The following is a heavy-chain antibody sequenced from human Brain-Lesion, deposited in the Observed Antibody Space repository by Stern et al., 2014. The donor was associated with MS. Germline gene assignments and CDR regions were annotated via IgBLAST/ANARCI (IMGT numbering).Heavy chain of an antibody. D-gene: IGHD3-10*01. CDR2: IYYRGSN. J-gene: IGHJ4*02. CDR1: GGSLSSSSYY. V-gene: IGHV4-39*01. Sequence: QVQLVESGPGLVKPSETLSLTCTVSGGSLSSSSYYWGWIRQPPGEGLEWLGSIYYRGSNYYNPSLKSRVTIVMATSNNQVFLRLSTVAAADTAVYFCAKLWLGELPESPFDYWGQGTLVTVSS. CDR3: AKLWLGELPESPFDY.